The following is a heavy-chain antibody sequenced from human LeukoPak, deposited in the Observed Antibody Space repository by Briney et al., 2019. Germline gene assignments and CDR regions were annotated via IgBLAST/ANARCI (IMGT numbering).Heavy chain of an antibody. Sequence: SETLSLTCIVSGGSISSHNYYWGWIRQPPGKGLEWIGSIYYSGSTYYNPSLKSRVTISVDKSKNQFSLKLSSVTAADTALYYCARRLVAYYFDYWGQGTLVTVSS. J-gene: IGHJ4*02. V-gene: IGHV4-39*07. CDR2: IYYSGST. D-gene: IGHD5-12*01. CDR3: ARRLVAYYFDY. CDR1: GGSISSHNYY.